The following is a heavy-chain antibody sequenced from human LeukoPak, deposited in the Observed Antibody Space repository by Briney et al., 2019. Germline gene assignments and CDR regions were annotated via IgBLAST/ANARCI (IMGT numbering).Heavy chain of an antibody. CDR3: AKDGSWGWAQYDY. V-gene: IGHV3-23*01. J-gene: IGHJ4*02. CDR1: GFTFSSYG. Sequence: GGSLRLSCAASGFTFSSYGMGWVRQAPGKGLEWVAGITDNGGERNYADSVKGRFTISRDNSKSTLDLQMNSLRAEDTALYYCAKDGSWGWAQYDYWGQGILVTVSS. D-gene: IGHD3-16*01. CDR2: ITDNGGER.